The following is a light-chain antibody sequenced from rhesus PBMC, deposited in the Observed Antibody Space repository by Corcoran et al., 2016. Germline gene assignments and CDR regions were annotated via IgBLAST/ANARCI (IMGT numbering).Light chain of an antibody. J-gene: IGKJ2*01. CDR1: SSVSTS. CDR3: QQGNSIPYS. V-gene: IGKV3-42*01. Sequence: EIVLTQSPTSMAVSQGERVTISCTASSSVSTSYLHWYKQKPGFPPRLLVYRTSSLASGVPARFSGSGSGTSYTHTISSMEAEDAANYYCQQGNSIPYSFGQGTKVEIK. CDR2: RTS.